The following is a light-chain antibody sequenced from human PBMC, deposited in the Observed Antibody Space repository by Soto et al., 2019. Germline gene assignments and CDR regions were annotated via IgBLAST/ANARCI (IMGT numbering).Light chain of an antibody. Sequence: QSVLTQPASVSGSPGQSITISCTGTRSDVGRDIYVSWYQQHPGKAPKLMIYEVNKRPSGVSTRLSGSRSGNTPSLTISGLHGDDEDDYYCSSLTTDNPVYVLGTGPQLTV. CDR2: EVN. CDR1: RSDVGRDIY. CDR3: SSLTTDNPVYV. J-gene: IGLJ1*01. V-gene: IGLV2-14*01.